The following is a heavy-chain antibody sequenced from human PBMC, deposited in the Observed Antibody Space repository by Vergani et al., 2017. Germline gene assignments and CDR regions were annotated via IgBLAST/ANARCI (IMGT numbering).Heavy chain of an antibody. J-gene: IGHJ4*01. CDR2: ISGPGLST. D-gene: IGHD2/OR15-2a*01. V-gene: IGHV3-23*01. CDR3: VKEEIDLVSYFFDS. Sequence: VHLLEFGGGLGQSGGSLRPSCAAPGFTFSNSAVSWVRQAPGGCLACVSSISGPGLSTYNADYVKGRFSISRDNSKNTVFLQMHSLIAEDKAIYYFVKEEIDLVSYFFDSWGHGILVTVSS. CDR1: GFTFSNSA.